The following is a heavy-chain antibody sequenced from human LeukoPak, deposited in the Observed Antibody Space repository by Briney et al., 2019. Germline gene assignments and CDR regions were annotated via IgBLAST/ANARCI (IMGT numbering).Heavy chain of an antibody. CDR1: GFTFADYA. D-gene: IGHD4-17*01. CDR3: AKDYGDYGAFDI. Sequence: GRSLRLSCAASGFTFADYAMHWVRHAPGKGLEWVLGISWNSGSISYADSVKGRFTISRDNAKNSLYLQMNSLRAEDTALYYCAKDYGDYGAFDIWGQGTMVTVSS. J-gene: IGHJ3*02. CDR2: ISWNSGSI. V-gene: IGHV3-9*01.